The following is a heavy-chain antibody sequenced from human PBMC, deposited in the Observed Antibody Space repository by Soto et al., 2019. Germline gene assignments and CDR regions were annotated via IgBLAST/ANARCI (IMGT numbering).Heavy chain of an antibody. Sequence: PGGSLRLSCAASGFTFSGDWMHWVRQAAGKGLVWVSRINMDGSSTNYANSVKGRFTISRDNAKNTLYLQMNSLRVDDTAVYYCARGPRGLYHHDYWGQGALVTVXS. J-gene: IGHJ4*02. D-gene: IGHD2-2*01. CDR3: ARGPRGLYHHDY. CDR1: GFTFSGDW. CDR2: INMDGSST. V-gene: IGHV3-74*01.